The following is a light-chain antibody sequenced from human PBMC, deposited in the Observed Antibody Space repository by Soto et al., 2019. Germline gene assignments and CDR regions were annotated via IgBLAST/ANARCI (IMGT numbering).Light chain of an antibody. CDR2: HAS. CDR1: PIVSRS. V-gene: IGKV3-11*01. CDR3: QQRSNR. Sequence: EIVLTQAPATLSLSPGSRAVLSCRASPIVSRSLTWYQHKPGQAPRRLIYHASTRATGIPRRFSGSGSGTDFTRTISSLEPEDFAVYYCQQRSNRFGGGTKVEIK. J-gene: IGKJ4*01.